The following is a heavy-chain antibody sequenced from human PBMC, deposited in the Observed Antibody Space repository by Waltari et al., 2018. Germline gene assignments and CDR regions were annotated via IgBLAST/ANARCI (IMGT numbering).Heavy chain of an antibody. J-gene: IGHJ3*02. Sequence: EVQLLESGGGLVQPGGSLRLSCAASGFTFSRYAMSWVRQAPGKGLGWVSAISGSGGSTYYADSVKGRFTISRDNSKNTLYLQMNSLRAEDTAVYYCAKEGRVGGAFDIWGQGTMVTVSS. D-gene: IGHD3-10*01. CDR1: GFTFSRYA. CDR2: ISGSGGST. CDR3: AKEGRVGGAFDI. V-gene: IGHV3-23*01.